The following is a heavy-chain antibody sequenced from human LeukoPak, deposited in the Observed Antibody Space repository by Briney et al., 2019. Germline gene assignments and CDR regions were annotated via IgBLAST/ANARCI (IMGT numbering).Heavy chain of an antibody. CDR1: GFTFSSYS. D-gene: IGHD6-13*01. V-gene: IGHV3-48*02. CDR3: ARAGVIAVDGLFDY. Sequence: GSLRLSCAASGFTFSSYSMNWVRQAPGKGLEWVSYISSSGTTIYYADPVKGRFTISRDNAKNSLYLQMNSLRDEDTAVYYCARAGVIAVDGLFDYWGQGALVTVSS. CDR2: ISSSGTTI. J-gene: IGHJ4*02.